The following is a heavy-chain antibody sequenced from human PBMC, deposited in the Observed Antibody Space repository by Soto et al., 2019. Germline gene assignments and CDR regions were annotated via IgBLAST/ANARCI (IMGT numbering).Heavy chain of an antibody. CDR2: VSTNNADT. V-gene: IGHV1-18*01. Sequence: QVQLVQSGPEVKMPGASVKVSCKTSGYHFTAYGLAWLRQAPGQRPEWMGWVSTNNADTNYAEKFQGRDTMTTDKSTTTTYMELRSLRSDDTAVYYCARELNTDSSAYYSFAYWGQGTLVTVSS. CDR1: GYHFTAYG. J-gene: IGHJ4*02. D-gene: IGHD3-22*01. CDR3: ARELNTDSSAYYSFAY.